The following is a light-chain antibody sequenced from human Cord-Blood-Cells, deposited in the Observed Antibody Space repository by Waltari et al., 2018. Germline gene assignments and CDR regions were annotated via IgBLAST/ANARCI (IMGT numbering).Light chain of an antibody. J-gene: IGLJ2*01. CDR1: SPNIGAGSG. Sequence: QSVLTQPPSVSGAPGQRVTPPCTGSSPNIGAGSGVHGYQQLPGTAPKLLIYGNSNRPYGVPDRFSGSKSGTSASLAITGRQAGDEADYYCQSYDSSLSGSVFGGGTKLTVL. CDR3: QSYDSSLSGSV. V-gene: IGLV1-40*01. CDR2: GNS.